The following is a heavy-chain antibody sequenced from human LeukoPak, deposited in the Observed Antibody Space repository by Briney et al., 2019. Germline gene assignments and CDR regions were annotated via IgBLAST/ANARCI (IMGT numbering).Heavy chain of an antibody. Sequence: PSETLSLTCTVSGGSIGSYYWSWIRQPPGKGLEWIGRIYTSGSTNYNPSLKSRVTMSVDTSKNQFSLKLSSVTAADTAVYYCARARDYDFWSGSWWFDPWGQGTLVTVSS. J-gene: IGHJ5*02. CDR3: ARARDYDFWSGSWWFDP. CDR2: IYTSGST. CDR1: GGSIGSYY. V-gene: IGHV4-4*07. D-gene: IGHD3-3*01.